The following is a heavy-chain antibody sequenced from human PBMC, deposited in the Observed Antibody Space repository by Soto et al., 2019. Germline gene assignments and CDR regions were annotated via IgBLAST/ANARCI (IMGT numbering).Heavy chain of an antibody. D-gene: IGHD3-9*01. CDR1: GDSISSSSYY. CDR3: AKTGPYDILTYWYFDL. Sequence: QLQLQESGPGLVKPSETLSLTCIVSGDSISSSSYYWVWIRQPPGKGLEWIGSIYYSGTTYYNPSLVSRVTISIDTYKNQFSLNVSSLTAADTAVYYCAKTGPYDILTYWYFDLWDRGTLVTVSS. CDR2: IYYSGTT. V-gene: IGHV4-39*01. J-gene: IGHJ2*01.